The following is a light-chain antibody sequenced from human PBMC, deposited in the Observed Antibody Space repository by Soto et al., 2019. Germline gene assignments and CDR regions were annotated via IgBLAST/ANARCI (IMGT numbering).Light chain of an antibody. J-gene: IGKJ4*01. V-gene: IGKV1-5*03. CDR2: KAS. Sequence: DIQMTQSPSTLSASVGDRVTITCRASQRISSWLAWSQQKPGKAPKVLIYKASSLESGVPSRFSGSGSGTEFTLTISSLQPDEFATYYCQQYNTYPLTFGGGTKVEIK. CDR1: QRISSW. CDR3: QQYNTYPLT.